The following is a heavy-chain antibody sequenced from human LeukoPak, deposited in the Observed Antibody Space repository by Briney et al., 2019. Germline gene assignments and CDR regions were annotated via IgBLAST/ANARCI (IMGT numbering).Heavy chain of an antibody. CDR3: ARLHALAGGSNYYFDF. V-gene: IGHV3-48*04. CDR1: GFTFSSYN. J-gene: IGHJ4*02. D-gene: IGHD3-10*01. CDR2: ISTSSSTI. Sequence: PGGSLRLSCAASGFTFSSYNMNWVRQAPGKGLEWVSYISTSSSTIYYADSVKGRFTISRDNAKNSLFLQMNSLRAEGTAVYYCARLHALAGGSNYYFDFWGQGALVTVSS.